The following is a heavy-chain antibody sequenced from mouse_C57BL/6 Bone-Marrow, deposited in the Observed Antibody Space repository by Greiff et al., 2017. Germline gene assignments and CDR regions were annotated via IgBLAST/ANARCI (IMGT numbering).Heavy chain of an antibody. D-gene: IGHD2-4*01. Sequence: VQLQQSGPELVKPGASVTISCKASGYSFTDYNMNWVKQSNGKSLEWIGVITPNYGTTSYTQKFKGKATLTVDQSSSTAYMQLNILTSEDSAVYYCSRGDDYDYAMDNWGQGTSVTVSS. CDR2: ITPNYGTT. CDR3: SRGDDYDYAMDN. J-gene: IGHJ4*01. V-gene: IGHV1-39*01. CDR1: GYSFTDYN.